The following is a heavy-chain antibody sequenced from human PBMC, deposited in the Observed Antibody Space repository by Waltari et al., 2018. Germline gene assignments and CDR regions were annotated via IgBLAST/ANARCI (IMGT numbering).Heavy chain of an antibody. D-gene: IGHD1-26*01. CDR3: ASQVGAFYFDY. Sequence: QLQLQESGPGLVKPSETLSLTCTVSGGSIRSSSYYWGWIRQPPGKGLEWIGGIYYSGSTYYNPSLKSRVTISVDTSKNQFSLKLSSVTAADTAVYYCASQVGAFYFDYWGQGTLVTVSS. CDR1: GGSIRSSSYY. V-gene: IGHV4-39*01. CDR2: IYYSGST. J-gene: IGHJ4*02.